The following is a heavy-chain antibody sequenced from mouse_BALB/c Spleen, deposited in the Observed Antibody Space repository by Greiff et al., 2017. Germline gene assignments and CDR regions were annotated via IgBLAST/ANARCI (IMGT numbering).Heavy chain of an antibody. CDR1: GFTFSDYY. Sequence: VQLQQSGGGLVKPGGSLKLSCAASGFTFSDYYMYWVRQTPEKRLEWVATISDGGSYTYYPDSVKGRFTISRDNAKNNLYLQMSSLKSEDTAMYYCARGLIITTVVATDWGQGTTLTVSS. CDR2: ISDGGSYT. V-gene: IGHV5-4*02. D-gene: IGHD1-1*01. CDR3: ARGLIITTVVATD. J-gene: IGHJ2*01.